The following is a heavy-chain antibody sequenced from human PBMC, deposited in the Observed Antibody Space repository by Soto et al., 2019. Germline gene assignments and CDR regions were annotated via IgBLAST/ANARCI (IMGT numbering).Heavy chain of an antibody. CDR2: IYHSGST. D-gene: IGHD3-3*01. Sequence: SETLSLTCAVSGGSISSGGYSWSWIRQPPGKGLEWIGYIYHSGSTYYNPSLKSRVTISVDRSKNQFSLKLSSVTAADTAVYYRAREGRFLEEAEGYYYYYGMDVWGQGTTVTVSS. CDR1: GGSISSGGYS. CDR3: AREGRFLEEAEGYYYYYGMDV. J-gene: IGHJ6*02. V-gene: IGHV4-30-2*01.